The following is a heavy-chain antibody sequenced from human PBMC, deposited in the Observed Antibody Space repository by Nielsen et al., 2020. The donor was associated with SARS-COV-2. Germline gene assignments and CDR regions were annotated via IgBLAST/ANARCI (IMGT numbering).Heavy chain of an antibody. D-gene: IGHD6-19*01. V-gene: IGHV1-2*06. J-gene: IGHJ4*02. CDR2: ISPNSGGT. CDR1: GYTFTDYY. Sequence: ASVKVSCKASGYTFTDYYMHWVRQAPGQGLEWMGRISPNSGGTSYAQKFQGRVTTTRDMSVNTAYMDLSGLTSDDTAVYYCARGAQQWLADYWGQGTLVTVSS. CDR3: ARGAQQWLADY.